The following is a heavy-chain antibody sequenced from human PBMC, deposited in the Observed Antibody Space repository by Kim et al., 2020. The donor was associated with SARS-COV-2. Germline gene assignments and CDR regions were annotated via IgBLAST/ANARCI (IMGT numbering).Heavy chain of an antibody. CDR1: GFTFSSYA. Sequence: GGSLRLSCAASGFTFSSYAMSWVRQAPGKGLEWVSAISGSGTNTYFADSVKGGFTISRDNSKNTLFLQMNSLRAEDTAIYYCAKDAYIAARFGWFDPWGQGTLVTVSS. D-gene: IGHD6-6*01. J-gene: IGHJ5*02. CDR2: ISGSGTNT. V-gene: IGHV3-23*01. CDR3: AKDAYIAARFGWFDP.